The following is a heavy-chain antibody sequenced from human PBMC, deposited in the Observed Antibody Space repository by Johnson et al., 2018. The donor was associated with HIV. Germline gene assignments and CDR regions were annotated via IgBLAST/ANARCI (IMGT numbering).Heavy chain of an antibody. D-gene: IGHD1-20*01. CDR2: ISSGGSSI. CDR1: GFVFSDSH. CDR3: ARGGTYNWSPDRIGNAFDI. J-gene: IGHJ3*02. V-gene: IGHV3-11*04. Sequence: VQLVESGGDLVKPGGSLRVSCLASGFVFSDSHMSWIRQAPGKGLEWISYISSGGSSIYYADSVRGRFTISRDNAKKSLFLQLGRLRAGDTGVYYCARGGTYNWSPDRIGNAFDIWGQGTTVTVSS.